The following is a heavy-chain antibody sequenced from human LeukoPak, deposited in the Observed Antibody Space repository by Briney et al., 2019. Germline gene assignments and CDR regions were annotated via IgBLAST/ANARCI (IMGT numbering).Heavy chain of an antibody. J-gene: IGHJ4*02. CDR3: ARDMEWGYCTNGVCPTSDY. Sequence: ASVKVSCKASGYTFTSNYINWVRQAPGQGLEWMGLINPSGGSTNYAQKCQGRLTMTRDTSTSTAYMELRSLRSDDTAVYYCARDMEWGYCTNGVCPTSDYWGQGTLVTVSS. CDR2: INPSGGST. CDR1: GYTFTSNY. D-gene: IGHD2-8*01. V-gene: IGHV1-46*01.